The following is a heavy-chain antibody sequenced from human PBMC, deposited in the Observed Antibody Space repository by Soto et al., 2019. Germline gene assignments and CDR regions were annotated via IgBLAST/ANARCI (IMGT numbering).Heavy chain of an antibody. CDR2: IYYSGST. CDR1: GGSISSGDYY. CDR3: ARFVVDYYDSSGSIDY. Sequence: QVQLQESGPGLVKPSQTLSLTCTVSGGSISSGDYYWSWIRQPPGKGLEWIGYIYYSGSTYYNPSLKSRVTISVDTSKNQCALTLSSVTAADTAVYYCARFVVDYYDSSGSIDYWGQGTLVTVSS. V-gene: IGHV4-30-4*01. D-gene: IGHD3-22*01. J-gene: IGHJ4*02.